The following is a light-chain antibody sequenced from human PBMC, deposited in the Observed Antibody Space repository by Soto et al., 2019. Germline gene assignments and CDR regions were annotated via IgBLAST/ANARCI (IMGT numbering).Light chain of an antibody. CDR1: SSDVGTYNF. CDR3: SSYSSTSTPWV. V-gene: IGLV2-14*01. Sequence: QSVLTQPASVSGSPGQSITIYCTGTSSDVGTYNFVSWYQQHPGKAPKLMIYEVSSRPSGVSNRFSGSKSGNTASLTISGLQAEDEADYYCSSYSSTSTPWVFGGGTKVTVL. J-gene: IGLJ3*02. CDR2: EVS.